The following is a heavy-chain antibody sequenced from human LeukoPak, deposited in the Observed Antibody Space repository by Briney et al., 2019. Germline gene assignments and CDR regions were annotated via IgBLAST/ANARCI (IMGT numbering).Heavy chain of an antibody. J-gene: IGHJ5*02. D-gene: IGHD2-15*01. V-gene: IGHV1-69*05. Sequence: SVKVSCKASGGTFSSYAISWVRQAPGQGLEWMGGIIPIFGTANYAQKFQGRVTITTDESTSTAYTELSSLRSEDTAVYYCATSVGGIWSDNWFDPWGQGTLVTVSS. CDR2: IIPIFGTA. CDR1: GGTFSSYA. CDR3: ATSVGGIWSDNWFDP.